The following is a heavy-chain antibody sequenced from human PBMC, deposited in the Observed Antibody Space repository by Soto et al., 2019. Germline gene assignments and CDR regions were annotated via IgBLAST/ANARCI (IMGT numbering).Heavy chain of an antibody. J-gene: IGHJ5*02. CDR2: INWKGDRT. CDR1: GFTFDNYG. D-gene: IGHD6-13*01. V-gene: IGHV3-20*04. CDR3: AREEEASAGTKWFDP. Sequence: PGGSLRLSCAASGFTFDNYGMSWVRQPPGKGLEWVAGINWKGDRTGYADSLKGRFTISRDNAKTSLYLEMSSLRAEDTAFYFCAREEEASAGTKWFDPWGQGTLVTVSS.